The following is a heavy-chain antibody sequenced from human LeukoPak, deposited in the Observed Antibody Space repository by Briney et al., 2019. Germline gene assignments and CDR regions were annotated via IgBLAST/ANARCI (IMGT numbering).Heavy chain of an antibody. J-gene: IGHJ4*02. CDR1: GYTFSSYA. V-gene: IGHV3-23*01. Sequence: GGSLRLSCAASGYTFSSYAMTWVRQAPGKGLEWVSAISGSGGRTSYADSVKGRFTISRDNSKNTLYLQMNSLRAEDTGVYYCAKSIVGAIAFDYWGQGTLVTVSS. CDR2: ISGSGGRT. CDR3: AKSIVGAIAFDY. D-gene: IGHD1-26*01.